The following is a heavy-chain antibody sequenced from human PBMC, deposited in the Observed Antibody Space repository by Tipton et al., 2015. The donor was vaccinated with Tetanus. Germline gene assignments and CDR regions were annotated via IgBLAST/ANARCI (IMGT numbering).Heavy chain of an antibody. CDR3: AKDHPTGYCSGGSCYSFDAFDI. J-gene: IGHJ3*02. CDR2: ISGSGGST. CDR1: GFTFSSYA. Sequence: AASGFTFSSYAMSWVRQAPGKGLEWVSAISGSGGSTYYADSVKGRFTISRDNSKNTLYLQMNSLRAEDTAVYYCAKDHPTGYCSGGSCYSFDAFDIWGQGTMVTVSS. V-gene: IGHV3-23*01. D-gene: IGHD2-15*01.